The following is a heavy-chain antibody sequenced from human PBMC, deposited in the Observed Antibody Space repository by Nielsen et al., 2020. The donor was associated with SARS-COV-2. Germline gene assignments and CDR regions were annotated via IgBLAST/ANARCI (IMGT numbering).Heavy chain of an antibody. Sequence: GGSLRLSCAVSGFDFSDFGIHWVRQAPGKGLEWVAVMSSDGRNELYADSVKGRFTISRDNSKNTLYLQMNSLRAEDTAVYYCAKDLAGCSGGSCYSFDYWGQGTLVTVSS. CDR3: AKDLAGCSGGSCYSFDY. CDR2: MSSDGRNE. V-gene: IGHV3-30*18. J-gene: IGHJ4*02. CDR1: GFDFSDFG. D-gene: IGHD2-15*01.